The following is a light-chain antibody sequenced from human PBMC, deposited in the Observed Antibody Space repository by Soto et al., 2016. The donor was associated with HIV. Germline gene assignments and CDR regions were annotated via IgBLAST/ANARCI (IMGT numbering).Light chain of an antibody. CDR3: QQTDSFPFT. Sequence: DIQMTQSPSTLSASVGDRVTITCRASQSISSWLAWYQQKPGKAPKFLIYKASNLESGVPSRFSGSASWGTGTDFTLTIDSLQPEDFATYYCQQTDSFPFTFGPGTKVNV. CDR1: QSISSW. CDR2: KAS. J-gene: IGKJ3*01. V-gene: IGKV1-5*03.